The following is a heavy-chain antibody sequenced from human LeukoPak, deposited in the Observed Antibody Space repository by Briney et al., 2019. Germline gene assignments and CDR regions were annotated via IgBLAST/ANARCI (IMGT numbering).Heavy chain of an antibody. J-gene: IGHJ4*02. CDR1: GGSFSGYY. CDR3: ARRKRGYSYGLGY. Sequence: PSETLSLTCAVYGGSFSGYYWSWIRQPPGKGLEWIGEINHSGSTNYNPSLKSRVTISVDTSKNQFSLKLSSVTAADTAVYYCARRKRGYSYGLGYWGQGTLVTVSS. CDR2: INHSGST. D-gene: IGHD5-18*01. V-gene: IGHV4-34*01.